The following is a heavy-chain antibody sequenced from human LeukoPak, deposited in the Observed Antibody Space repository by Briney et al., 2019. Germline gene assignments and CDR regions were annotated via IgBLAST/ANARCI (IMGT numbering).Heavy chain of an antibody. CDR2: ISYDGSNK. Sequence: GGSLRLSCTASGLTFSAAWMSWVRQAPGKGLEWVAVISYDGSNKYYADSVKGRFTISRGNSRNTLYLQMNYLRAEDTAVYYCAKDIGAVAGTHYFDYWGQGTLVTVSS. D-gene: IGHD6-19*01. J-gene: IGHJ4*02. CDR1: GLTFSAAW. V-gene: IGHV3-30*19. CDR3: AKDIGAVAGTHYFDY.